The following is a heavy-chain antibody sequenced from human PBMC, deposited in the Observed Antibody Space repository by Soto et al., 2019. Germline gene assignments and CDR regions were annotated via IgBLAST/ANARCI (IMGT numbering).Heavy chain of an antibody. CDR2: ISGSAGST. Sequence: GGSLRLSCVASGFDFGISEMSFVRQAPGRGLEWVSTISGSAGSTFYADPVKGRFTISSDNSKNTLYLQMNSLRAEDTAKYYCAKGYSSGWYLLDSWGQGTLVTVSS. CDR1: GFDFGISE. J-gene: IGHJ5*01. V-gene: IGHV3-23*01. D-gene: IGHD6-19*01. CDR3: AKGYSSGWYLLDS.